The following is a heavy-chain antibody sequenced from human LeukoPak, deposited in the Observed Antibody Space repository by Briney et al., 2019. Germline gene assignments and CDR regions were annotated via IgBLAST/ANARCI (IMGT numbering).Heavy chain of an antibody. CDR2: IYHSGST. Sequence: SETLSLTCTVSGGSISTYYWNWIRQPPGKGLEWIGYIYHSGSTNYNPSLQSRVTISVDTSKNQFSLDLNSVTAADTAVYYCARSGHQTNWFDPWGQGTLVTVSS. V-gene: IGHV4-59*01. CDR1: GGSISTYY. J-gene: IGHJ5*02. CDR3: ARSGHQTNWFDP.